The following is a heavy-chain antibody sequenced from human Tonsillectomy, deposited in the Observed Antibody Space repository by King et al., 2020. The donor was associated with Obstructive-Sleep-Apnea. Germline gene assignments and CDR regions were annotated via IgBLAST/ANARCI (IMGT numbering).Heavy chain of an antibody. J-gene: IGHJ6*02. Sequence: VQLVESGGGLVQPGGSLRLSCAASGFTFSSYWMHWVRQAPGKGLVWFSRINSDGSSTSYADSVKGRFTISRDNAKNTLYLQMNSLRAEDTAVYYCARASGTVTTEYYYYGMDVWGQGTTVTVSS. CDR2: INSDGSST. V-gene: IGHV3-74*01. CDR1: GFTFSSYW. CDR3: ARASGTVTTEYYYYGMDV. D-gene: IGHD4-17*01.